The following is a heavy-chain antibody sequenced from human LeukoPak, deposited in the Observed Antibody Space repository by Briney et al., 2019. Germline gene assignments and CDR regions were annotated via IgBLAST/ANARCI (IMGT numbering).Heavy chain of an antibody. J-gene: IGHJ3*02. D-gene: IGHD3-22*01. CDR3: AGSPDLEYYYDSSPRLDFTGGDAFDI. CDR2: ISGSGGST. V-gene: IGHV3-23*01. Sequence: GGSLRLSCAASGFTFSSYAMSWVRQAPGKGLEWVSAISGSGGSTYYADSVKGRFTISRDNSKNTLYPQMNSLRAEDTAVYYCAGSPDLEYYYDSSPRLDFTGGDAFDIWGQGTMVTVSS. CDR1: GFTFSSYA.